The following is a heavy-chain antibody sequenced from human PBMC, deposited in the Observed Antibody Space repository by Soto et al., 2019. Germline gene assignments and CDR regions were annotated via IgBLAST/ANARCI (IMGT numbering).Heavy chain of an antibody. V-gene: IGHV3-33*01. J-gene: IGHJ4*02. D-gene: IGHD5-12*01. CDR1: GFIFSSYG. CDR2: IRYDGSNK. Sequence: QVQLVESGGGVVQPGGSLRLSCAPSGFIFSSYGMHWVRQAPGKGLEWVAVIRYDGSNKYYADSVKGRVTISRDNSKNTLYLEMNSLRVEDTAVYYCARVKQGRGGYDSPFDYWGQGTLVTVSS. CDR3: ARVKQGRGGYDSPFDY.